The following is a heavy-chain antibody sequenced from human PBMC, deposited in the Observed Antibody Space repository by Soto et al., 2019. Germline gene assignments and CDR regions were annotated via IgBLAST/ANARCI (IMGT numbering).Heavy chain of an antibody. CDR1: GGSIRNYY. Sequence: SEPLSLTCTVSGGSIRNYYWSWIRQPPGKGLEWIGYIYYSGSTNYNPSLKSRVTISVDTSKNQFSLKLSSVTAADTAVYYCARQRYDRSFDPWGQGTLVTVSS. CDR3: ARQRYDRSFDP. D-gene: IGHD3-22*01. J-gene: IGHJ5*02. V-gene: IGHV4-59*01. CDR2: IYYSGST.